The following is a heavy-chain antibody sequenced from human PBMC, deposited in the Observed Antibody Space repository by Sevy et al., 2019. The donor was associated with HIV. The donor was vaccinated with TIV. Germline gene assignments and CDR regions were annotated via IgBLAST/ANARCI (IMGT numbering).Heavy chain of an antibody. D-gene: IGHD1-26*01. CDR3: ARSEEGATNYYYGMDV. V-gene: IGHV6-1*01. Sequence: KQSQTLSLTFAISGDSVSSNSAAWNWIRQSPSRGLEWLGRTYYRSKWYNDYAVSVKSRITINPDTSKNQFSLQLNSVTPEDTAVYYCARSEEGATNYYYGMDVWGQGTTVTVSS. CDR1: GDSVSSNSAA. CDR2: TYYRSKWYN. J-gene: IGHJ6*02.